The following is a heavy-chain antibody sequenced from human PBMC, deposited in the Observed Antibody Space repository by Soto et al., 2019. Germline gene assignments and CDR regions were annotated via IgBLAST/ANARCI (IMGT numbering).Heavy chain of an antibody. D-gene: IGHD3-3*01. V-gene: IGHV4-38-2*01. J-gene: IGHJ3*02. Sequence: SETLSLTCAVSGYSISSGYYCGWIRQPPGKGLEWIGSIYHSGSTYYNPSLKSRVTISVDTSKNQFSLKLSSVTAADTAVYYCARVRPTWTLNAFDIWGQGTMVTVSS. CDR3: ARVRPTWTLNAFDI. CDR1: GYSISSGYY. CDR2: IYHSGST.